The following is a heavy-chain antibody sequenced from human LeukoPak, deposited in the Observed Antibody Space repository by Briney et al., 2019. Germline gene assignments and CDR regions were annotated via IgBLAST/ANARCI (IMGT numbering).Heavy chain of an antibody. CDR1: GLVFSNYA. CDR2: ICYAGINK. Sequence: GGSLRLSCAGSGLVFSNYAIHWVRQAPGRGPEWVAVICYAGINKYYADSVKGRFTLSRDNSKNTVHLQMNSLRAEDTAVYYCAKLVVTPDIVENYYFDYWGQGTLVTVSS. D-gene: IGHD5-12*01. V-gene: IGHV3-30-3*02. J-gene: IGHJ4*02. CDR3: AKLVVTPDIVENYYFDY.